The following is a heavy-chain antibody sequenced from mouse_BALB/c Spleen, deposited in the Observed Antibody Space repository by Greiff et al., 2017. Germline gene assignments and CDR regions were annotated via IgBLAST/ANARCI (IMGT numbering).Heavy chain of an antibody. CDR3: ARFPHYYGSSLYAMDY. CDR1: GYTFSSYW. V-gene: IGHV1-9*01. J-gene: IGHJ4*01. D-gene: IGHD1-1*01. Sequence: QVQLQQSGAELMKPGASVKISCKATGYTFSSYWIEWVKQRPGHGLEWIGEILPGSGSTNYNEKFKGKATFTADTSSNTAYMQLSSLTSEDSAVYYCARFPHYYGSSLYAMDYWGQGTSVTVSS. CDR2: ILPGSGST.